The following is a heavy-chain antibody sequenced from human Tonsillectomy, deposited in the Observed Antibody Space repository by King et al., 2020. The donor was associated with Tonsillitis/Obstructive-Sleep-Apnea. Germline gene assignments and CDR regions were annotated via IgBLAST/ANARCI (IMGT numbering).Heavy chain of an antibody. J-gene: IGHJ6*02. V-gene: IGHV3-33*01. Sequence: VQLVESGGGVVQPGRSLRLSCAASGFTFSSYGMHWVRQAPGKGLEWVAVIWYDGSNKYYADSVKGRFTISRDNSKNTLYLQMNSLRAEETAVYYCARARYYDSSGYEKTYYYYYGMDVWGQGTTVTVSS. CDR2: IWYDGSNK. CDR3: ARARYYDSSGYEKTYYYYYGMDV. D-gene: IGHD3-22*01. CDR1: GFTFSSYG.